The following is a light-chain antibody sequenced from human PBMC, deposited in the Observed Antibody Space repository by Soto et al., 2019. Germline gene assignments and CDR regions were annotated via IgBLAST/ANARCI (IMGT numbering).Light chain of an antibody. Sequence: EIVMTQSPATLSVSPGEGATLSCRASQSVSRYLAWYQQKPGQAPRLLIYDTSKRATGIPVRFSGSGSGTDFTLTISSLEPEDFAVYYCQHRSSWPWTFGQGTRLEIK. CDR1: QSVSRY. CDR3: QHRSSWPWT. V-gene: IGKV3-11*01. CDR2: DTS. J-gene: IGKJ5*01.